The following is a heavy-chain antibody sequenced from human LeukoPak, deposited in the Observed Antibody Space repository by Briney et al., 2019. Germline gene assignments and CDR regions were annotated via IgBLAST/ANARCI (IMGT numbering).Heavy chain of an antibody. CDR3: ARAPRIAARPLDY. J-gene: IGHJ4*02. Sequence: GASVKVSCKASGYTFTGYYMHWVRQAPGQGLEWMGWINPNSGGTNYAQKFQGRVTMTRDTSISTAYMELSRLRSDDTAVYYCARAPRIAARPLDYWGQGTLVTLSS. V-gene: IGHV1-2*02. CDR2: INPNSGGT. CDR1: GYTFTGYY. D-gene: IGHD6-6*01.